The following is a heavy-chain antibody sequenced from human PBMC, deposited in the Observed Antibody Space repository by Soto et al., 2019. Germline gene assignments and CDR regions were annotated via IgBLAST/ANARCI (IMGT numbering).Heavy chain of an antibody. J-gene: IGHJ4*02. Sequence: QVRLKESGPGLVEPSGTLSLTCAVSGGSIYTDDWWTWVRQTPGTGLEWIGEVHHLVRTNYNASLRRRVTIAVDKSKNQFSLELTSVTAADSAVYYCANWGGLNLPRLYWGLGTRVTVSS. CDR1: GGSIYTDDW. D-gene: IGHD3-16*01. CDR2: VHHLVRT. CDR3: ANWGGLNLPRLY. V-gene: IGHV4-4*02.